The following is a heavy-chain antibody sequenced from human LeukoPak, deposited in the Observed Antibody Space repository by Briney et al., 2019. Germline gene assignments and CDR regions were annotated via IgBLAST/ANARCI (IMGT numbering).Heavy chain of an antibody. D-gene: IGHD1-26*01. J-gene: IGHJ4*02. CDR3: ARETGWGALDY. CDR2: INHSGST. CDR1: GGSFSGYY. V-gene: IGHV4-34*01. Sequence: KPSETLSLTCAVYGGSFSGYYWSWIRQPPGKGLEWIGEINHSGSTNYNPSLKSRVTISVDTSKNQFSLKLSSVTAADTAVYYCARETGWGALDYWGQGTLVTVSS.